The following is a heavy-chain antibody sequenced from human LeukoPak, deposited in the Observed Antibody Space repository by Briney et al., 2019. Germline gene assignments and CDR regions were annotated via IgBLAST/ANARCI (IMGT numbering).Heavy chain of an antibody. V-gene: IGHV1-18*01. CDR2: ISAYNGNT. CDR1: GYTFTSYG. Sequence: ASVKVSCKASGYTFTSYGISWVRQAPGQGLEWMGWISAYNGNTNYAQKLQGRVTMTTDTSTSTAYMELRSLRPDDTAVYYCARFLMSYYDSSTLDYWGQGTLVTVSS. CDR3: ARFLMSYYDSSTLDY. J-gene: IGHJ4*02. D-gene: IGHD3-22*01.